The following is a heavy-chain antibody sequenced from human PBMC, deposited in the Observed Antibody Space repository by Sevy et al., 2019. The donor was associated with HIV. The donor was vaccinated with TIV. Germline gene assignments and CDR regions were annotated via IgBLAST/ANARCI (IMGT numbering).Heavy chain of an antibody. J-gene: IGHJ4*02. CDR2: IYYNGHI. CDR3: AGENAWGRGYS. V-gene: IGHV4-59*08. D-gene: IGHD1-26*01. Sequence: SETLSLTCTVSGGSITSLYWKWIRQPPGKGLEWIANIYYNGHINYNPSLKSRVTLSLDSSKNQFSLRLSSVTAADTAMYYCAGENAWGRGYSWGQGTLVTVSS. CDR1: GGSITSLY.